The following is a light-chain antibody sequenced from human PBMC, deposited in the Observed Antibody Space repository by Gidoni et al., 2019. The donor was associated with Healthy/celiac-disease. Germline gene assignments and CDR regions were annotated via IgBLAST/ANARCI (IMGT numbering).Light chain of an antibody. CDR3: QQYYSTPRT. CDR1: QSPLYRSNNTNY. J-gene: IGKJ1*01. V-gene: IGKV4-1*01. Sequence: DIVMTHYPDSLAVSMGERATINCKSSQSPLYRSNNTNYVAWSQQKPGQPPKLVIYWASTRESGVPDRFSGSGSGTDFTLTISSLQAEDVAVYYCQQYYSTPRTFGQGTKVEIK. CDR2: WAS.